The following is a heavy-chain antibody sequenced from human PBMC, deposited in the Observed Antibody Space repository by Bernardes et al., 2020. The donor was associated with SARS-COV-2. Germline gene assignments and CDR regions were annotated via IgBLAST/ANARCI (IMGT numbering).Heavy chain of an antibody. CDR1: GFTFSDYY. J-gene: IGHJ4*02. D-gene: IGHD5-18*01. V-gene: IGHV3-11*01. CDR3: ARRRYRYGIGSRGDLDY. Sequence: GSLRLSCAASGFTFSDYYMSWIRQAPGKGLEWVSSISSSGSTIYYADSVKGRFTISRDNAKNSLYLQMNSLGAEDTAVYYCARRRYRYGIGSRGDLDYWGQGTLVTVSS. CDR2: ISSSGSTI.